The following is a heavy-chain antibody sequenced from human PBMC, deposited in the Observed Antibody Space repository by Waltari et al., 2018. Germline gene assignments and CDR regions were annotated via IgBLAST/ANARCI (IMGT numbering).Heavy chain of an antibody. J-gene: IGHJ5*02. CDR1: GFTFRNFA. D-gene: IGHD6-19*01. CDR2: ITGGGGAT. Sequence: EVQLLESGGGLVQPGVSLRLSCAESGFTFRNFAMMWVRQAPGKGLEWVSSITGGGGATFYADSVKGRFTISRDNSKNTLYVQMHSLRVDDSAIYYCAKGKASGLVDWFDPWGQGTLVTVSS. CDR3: AKGKASGLVDWFDP. V-gene: IGHV3-23*01.